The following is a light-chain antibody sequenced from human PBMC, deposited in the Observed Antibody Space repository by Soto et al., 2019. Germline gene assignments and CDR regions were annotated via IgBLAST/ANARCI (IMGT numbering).Light chain of an antibody. Sequence: DIQLTQSPSSLSASVGDRVTITCRASQRISNYLSWYQQKPGTAPKLLIYHASTLESGIPSRSSGSGSGTEFTLTISSLQPDDFATYYCQQYNSYSFGQGTKVDIK. J-gene: IGKJ1*01. CDR3: QQYNSYS. V-gene: IGKV1-5*01. CDR2: HAS. CDR1: QRISNY.